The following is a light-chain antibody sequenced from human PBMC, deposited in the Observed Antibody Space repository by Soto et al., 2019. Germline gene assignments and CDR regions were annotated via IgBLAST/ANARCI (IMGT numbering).Light chain of an antibody. CDR2: DVN. V-gene: IGLV2-14*03. CDR3: SSYSTTNILV. J-gene: IGLJ1*01. Sequence: QSALTQSASVSGSPGQSVTISCTGASSDVGTYEHVTWYQQHPGRAPKLILYDVNNRPSGVSNHFSGSKSGNTASLVISGLQANDEADYYCSSYSTTNILVFGSGTKVTVL. CDR1: SSDVGTYEH.